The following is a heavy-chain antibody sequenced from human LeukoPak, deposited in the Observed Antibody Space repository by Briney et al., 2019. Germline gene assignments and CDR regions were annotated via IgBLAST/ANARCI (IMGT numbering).Heavy chain of an antibody. D-gene: IGHD2-21*02. Sequence: SVKVSCKAPGFTFTSSAVQWVRQARGQRLEWIGWIVVGSGNTNYAQKFQERVTITRDMSTSTAYMELSSLRSEDTAVYYCAADLLVTAIHWFYYGMDVWGQGTTVTVSS. CDR3: AADLLVTAIHWFYYGMDV. CDR2: IVVGSGNT. J-gene: IGHJ6*02. V-gene: IGHV1-58*01. CDR1: GFTFTSSA.